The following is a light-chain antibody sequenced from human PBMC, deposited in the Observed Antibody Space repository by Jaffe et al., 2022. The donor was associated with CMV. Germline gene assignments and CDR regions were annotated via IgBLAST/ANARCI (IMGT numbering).Light chain of an antibody. CDR1: KLGAKF. CDR3: QAYDNTVVV. CDR2: QDK. V-gene: IGLV3-1*01. J-gene: IGLJ2*01. Sequence: SYELTQPPSVSVSPGQTATISCSGDKLGAKFVCWYQQKPGQSPVLVIYQDKKRPSGIPERFSGSISGDSATLAISETQPMDEADYYCQAYDNTVVVFGGGTRLTVL.